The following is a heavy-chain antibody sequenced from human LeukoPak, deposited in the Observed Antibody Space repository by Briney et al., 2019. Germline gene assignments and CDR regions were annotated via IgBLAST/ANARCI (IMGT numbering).Heavy chain of an antibody. D-gene: IGHD3-10*02. CDR2: IIPIFGTA. CDR1: GGTFSSYA. Sequence: SVKVSRTASGGTFSSYAISWVRPAPGQGLEWMGGIIPIFGTANYAQKFQGRVTLTADESTSTAYMELSSLRSDDTAVYYCVRDSLSMSKCSAGDTFDIWGQGTMVTVSS. CDR3: VRDSLSMSKCSAGDTFDI. J-gene: IGHJ3*02. V-gene: IGHV1-69*13.